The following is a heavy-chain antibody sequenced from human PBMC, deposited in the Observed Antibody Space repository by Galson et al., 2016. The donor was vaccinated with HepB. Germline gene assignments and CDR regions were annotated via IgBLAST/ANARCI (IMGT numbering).Heavy chain of an antibody. D-gene: IGHD3-16*02. CDR2: INHRGYT. CDR3: ARGKDDVWGSYRTHQFHY. J-gene: IGHJ4*02. CDR1: GGSISRSDYY. Sequence: ETLSLTCNVSGGSISRSDYYWSWIRQHPGKGLEWIGEINHRGYTNYNPSLKSRVIISVDTSKNQFSLNLNSVSAADTALYYCARGKDDVWGSYRTHQFHYRGQGTLVTVSS. V-gene: IGHV4-39*07.